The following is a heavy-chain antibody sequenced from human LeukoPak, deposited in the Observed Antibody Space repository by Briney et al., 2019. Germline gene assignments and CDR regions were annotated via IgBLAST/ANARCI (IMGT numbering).Heavy chain of an antibody. Sequence: GGSLRLSCAASGFTFSNAWMSWVRQAPGKGLEWVGRIKSKTDGGTTDYAAPVKGRFTISRDDSKNTLYLQMNSLKTEDTAVYYCTTVFGDFWSGYYTEHFDYWGQGTLVTVSS. V-gene: IGHV3-15*01. CDR2: IKSKTDGGTT. CDR3: TTVFGDFWSGYYTEHFDY. D-gene: IGHD3-3*01. J-gene: IGHJ4*02. CDR1: GFTFSNAW.